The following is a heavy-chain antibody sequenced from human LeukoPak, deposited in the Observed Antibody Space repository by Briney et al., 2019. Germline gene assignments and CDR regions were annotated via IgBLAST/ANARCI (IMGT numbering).Heavy chain of an antibody. CDR3: ARDFSIWSGYYTDY. CDR2: IKQDGSEK. D-gene: IGHD3-3*01. CDR1: GFTFSSYW. Sequence: GGSLRLSCAASGFTFSSYWMSWVRQAPGKGLEWVANIKQDGSEKYYVDSVKGRFTISRDNAKNSLYLQMNSLRAEDTAVYYCARDFSIWSGYYTDYWGQGTLVTASS. J-gene: IGHJ4*02. V-gene: IGHV3-7*01.